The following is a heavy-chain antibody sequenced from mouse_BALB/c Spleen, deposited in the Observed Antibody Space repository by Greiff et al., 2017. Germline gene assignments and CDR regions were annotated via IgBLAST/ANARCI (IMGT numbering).Heavy chain of an antibody. V-gene: IGHV1-82*01. CDR3: ARYTMITRGYYYAMEY. CDR1: GYAFSSSW. J-gene: IGHJ4*01. Sequence: VQLQQSGPELVKPGASVKISCKASGYAFSSSWMNWVKQRPGQGLEWIGRIYPGDGDTNYNGKFKGKATLTADKSSSTAYMQLSSLTSVDSAVYFCARYTMITRGYYYAMEYWGQGTSVTVSS. CDR2: IYPGDGDT. D-gene: IGHD2-4*01.